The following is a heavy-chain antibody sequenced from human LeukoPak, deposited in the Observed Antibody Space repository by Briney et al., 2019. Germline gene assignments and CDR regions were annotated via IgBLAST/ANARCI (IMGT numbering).Heavy chain of an antibody. J-gene: IGHJ3*02. D-gene: IGHD3-22*01. V-gene: IGHV3-30*18. Sequence: GRSLRLSCAASGFTFSSYGMHWVRQAPGKGLEWVAVISYDGSNKYYADSVKGRFTISRDNSKNTLYLQMNSLRAEDTAVYYCAKDYYDSSGYYTEEAFDIWGQGTMVTVSS. CDR1: GFTFSSYG. CDR3: AKDYYDSSGYYTEEAFDI. CDR2: ISYDGSNK.